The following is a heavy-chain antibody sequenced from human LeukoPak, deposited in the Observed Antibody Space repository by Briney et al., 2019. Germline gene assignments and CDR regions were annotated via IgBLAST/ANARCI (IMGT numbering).Heavy chain of an antibody. J-gene: IGHJ6*02. D-gene: IGHD2-2*01. CDR2: IRSKANGGTT. CDR1: GFTFGDYA. V-gene: IGHV3-49*04. CDR3: TRAAGEYCSSTSCYPFGMDV. Sequence: GGSLRLSCTASGFTFGDYAMSWVRQAPGKGLEWVGFIRSKANGGTTEYAASVKGRFTISRDDSKSIAYLQMNSLKTEDTAVYYCTRAAGEYCSSTSCYPFGMDVWGQGTTVTASS.